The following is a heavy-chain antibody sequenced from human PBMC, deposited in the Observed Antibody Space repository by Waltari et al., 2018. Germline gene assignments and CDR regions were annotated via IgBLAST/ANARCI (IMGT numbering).Heavy chain of an antibody. CDR1: GGSISSSRYY. J-gene: IGHJ4*02. CDR2: IYYSGST. D-gene: IGHD3-22*01. CDR3: ARIPYYYESSGYYS. V-gene: IGHV4-39*07. Sequence: QLQLQESGPGLVKPSETLSLTCTVSGGSISSSRYYWGWLRQPPGKGLEWIGSIYYSGSTYYNPSLKSRVTISVDTSKNQFSLKLSSVTAADTAVYYCARIPYYYESSGYYSWGQGTLVTVSS.